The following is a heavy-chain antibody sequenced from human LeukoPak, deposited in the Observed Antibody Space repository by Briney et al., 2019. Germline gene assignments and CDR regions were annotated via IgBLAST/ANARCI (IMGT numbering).Heavy chain of an antibody. CDR2: IYYSGST. Sequence: PSETLSLTCTVSGGSISSSSYYWGWIRQPPGRGLEWIGSIYYSGSTYYNPSLKSRVTISVDTSKNQFSLKLSSVTAADTALYYCATISGRDGYNYFDYWGQGTLVTVSS. CDR1: GGSISSSSYY. J-gene: IGHJ4*02. D-gene: IGHD5-24*01. CDR3: ATISGRDGYNYFDY. V-gene: IGHV4-39*01.